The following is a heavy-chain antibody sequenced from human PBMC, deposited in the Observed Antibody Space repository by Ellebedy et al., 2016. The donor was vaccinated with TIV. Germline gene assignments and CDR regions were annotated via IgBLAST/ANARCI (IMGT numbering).Heavy chain of an antibody. Sequence: GGSLRLSCAASGFIFSDFQTSWIRQAPGKGLECISYIAGGGESIYYADSVKGRFTISRDDSTSSLYLHLNSLRAEDAAVYYCARDTRFIDHQHNWFDPWGQGTLVTVSS. CDR2: IAGGGESI. V-gene: IGHV3-11*01. D-gene: IGHD1-14*01. CDR3: ARDTRFIDHQHNWFDP. J-gene: IGHJ5*02. CDR1: GFIFSDFQ.